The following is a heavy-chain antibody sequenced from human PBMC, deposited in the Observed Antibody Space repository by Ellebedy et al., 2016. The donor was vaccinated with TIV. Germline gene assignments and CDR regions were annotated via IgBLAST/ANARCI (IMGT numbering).Heavy chain of an antibody. Sequence: ASVKVSCKTSGYVFTAYYIHWVRQAPGQGLEWMGWINPDSGGTNLPQKFQGRVTMTRDTSVNTVYMELSRLASDDTAVCYCARVRRGSSGMDVWGQGTTVTVS. V-gene: IGHV1-2*02. CDR3: ARVRRGSSGMDV. J-gene: IGHJ6*02. D-gene: IGHD6-13*01. CDR1: GYVFTAYY. CDR2: INPDSGGT.